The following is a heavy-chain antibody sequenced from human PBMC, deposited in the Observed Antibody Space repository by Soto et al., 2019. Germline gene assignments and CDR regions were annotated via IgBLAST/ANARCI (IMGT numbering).Heavy chain of an antibody. J-gene: IGHJ4*02. CDR3: AGLAGKGASATGRGPFDY. V-gene: IGHV1-3*01. CDR1: GYTFTSYA. Sequence: ASVKVSCKASGYTFTSYAMHWVRRAPGQRLEWMGWINAGNGNTKYSQKFQGRVTITRDTSASTAYMELSSLRSEDTAVYYCAGLAGKGASATGRGPFDYWGQGTLVTVSS. CDR2: INAGNGNT. D-gene: IGHD2-15*01.